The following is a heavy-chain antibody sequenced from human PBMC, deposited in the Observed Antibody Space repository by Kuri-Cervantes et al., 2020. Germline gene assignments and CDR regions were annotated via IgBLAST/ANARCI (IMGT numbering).Heavy chain of an antibody. CDR1: GGSFSGYY. J-gene: IGHJ6*03. CDR3: ARGLTGHRYYYYYYMDV. Sequence: SETLSLTCAVYGGSFSGYYWSWIRQPPGKGLEWIGEINHSGSTNYNPSLKSRVTISVDTSKNQFSLKLSSVTAADTAVYYCARGLTGHRYYYYYYMDVWGKGTTVTVSS. D-gene: IGHD4-11*01. V-gene: IGHV4-34*01. CDR2: INHSGST.